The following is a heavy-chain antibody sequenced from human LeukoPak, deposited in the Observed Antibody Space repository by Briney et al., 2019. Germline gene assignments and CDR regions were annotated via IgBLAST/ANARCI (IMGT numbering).Heavy chain of an antibody. CDR1: GGSISSYY. Sequence: SETLSLTCTVSGGSISSYYWSWIRQPAGKGLVWIGRIYTSGSTNYNPSLKSRVTISVDTSKNQFSLKLSSVTAADTAVYYCARAAAGTQPFDYWGQGTLVTVSS. D-gene: IGHD6-13*01. CDR2: IYTSGST. V-gene: IGHV4-4*07. J-gene: IGHJ4*02. CDR3: ARAAAGTQPFDY.